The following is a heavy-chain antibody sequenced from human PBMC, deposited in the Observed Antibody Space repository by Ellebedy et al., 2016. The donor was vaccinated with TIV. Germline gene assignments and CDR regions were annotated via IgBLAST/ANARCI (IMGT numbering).Heavy chain of an antibody. CDR1: GHTSTIYY. Sequence: ASVKVSCKASGHTSTIYYMHWVRQARGQGLQWMGVFSPHLKRPYYEQSFQGRVTLTWDTSTTSVYMEMSSLKSDDTAVYYCARGGDYGEVGHLDHWGQGTLVTVSS. D-gene: IGHD4-17*01. J-gene: IGHJ4*02. CDR2: FSPHLKRP. V-gene: IGHV1-46*01. CDR3: ARGGDYGEVGHLDH.